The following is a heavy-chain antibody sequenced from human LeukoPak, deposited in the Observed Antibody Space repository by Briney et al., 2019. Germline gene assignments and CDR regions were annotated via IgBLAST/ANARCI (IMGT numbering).Heavy chain of an antibody. V-gene: IGHV1-18*01. J-gene: IGHJ6*03. D-gene: IGHD2-2*01. CDR2: ISAYNGNT. Sequence: ASVKVSCKASGYTFTSYGISWVRQAPGQGLEWIGWISAYNGNTNYAQKLQGRVTMTTDTSTSTAYMELRSLRSDDTAVYYCARLFVVVPAAFHYYYYYMDVWGKGTTVTVSS. CDR3: ARLFVVVPAAFHYYYYYMDV. CDR1: GYTFTSYG.